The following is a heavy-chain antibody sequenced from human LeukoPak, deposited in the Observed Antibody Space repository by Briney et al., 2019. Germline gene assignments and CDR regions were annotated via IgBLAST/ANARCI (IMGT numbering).Heavy chain of an antibody. Sequence: SETLSLTCTVSGGSISSYYWSWIRQPAGKGLEWIGRVYTSGSTNYNPSLKSRVTMSVDTSKNQFSPKLSSVTAADTAVYYCARDRGNYGSGSYWWFDPWGRGTLVTVSS. CDR1: GGSISSYY. V-gene: IGHV4-4*07. CDR2: VYTSGST. CDR3: ARDRGNYGSGSYWWFDP. J-gene: IGHJ5*02. D-gene: IGHD3-10*01.